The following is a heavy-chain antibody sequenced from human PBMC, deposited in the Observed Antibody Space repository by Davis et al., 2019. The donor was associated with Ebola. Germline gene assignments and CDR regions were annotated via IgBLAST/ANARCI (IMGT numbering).Heavy chain of an antibody. D-gene: IGHD3-10*01. CDR2: IKSKSDGGTT. V-gene: IGHV3-15*01. CDR1: GFTFSNTW. Sequence: PGGSLRLSCAASGFTFSNTWMSWVRQAPGKGLEWVGHIKSKSDGGTTDYAAPVKGRFTISRDDSKSTLYLQMNSLKTEDTAVYYCTTALLWFGELLFRNPYFFIYWGQGTLVTVSS. J-gene: IGHJ4*02. CDR3: TTALLWFGELLFRNPYFFIY.